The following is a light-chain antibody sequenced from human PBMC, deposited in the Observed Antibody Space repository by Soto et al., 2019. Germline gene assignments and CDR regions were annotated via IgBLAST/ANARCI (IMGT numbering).Light chain of an antibody. V-gene: IGKV1-5*03. Sequence: DVQMTQSPYTLSASVGDSVTITCRASRYINRLAWYQQKPGRAPKLLIYKASNLDSGVPSRFSGGASGIEFSLTISSLQPDDFATDYCQQYHSYPYTFGQGTKLQIK. CDR1: RYINR. J-gene: IGKJ2*01. CDR2: KAS. CDR3: QQYHSYPYT.